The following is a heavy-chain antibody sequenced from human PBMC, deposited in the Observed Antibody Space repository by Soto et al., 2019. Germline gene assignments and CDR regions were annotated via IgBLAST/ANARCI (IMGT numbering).Heavy chain of an antibody. CDR3: ARDPDHPYYDFWSGYYTRGYYYYMDV. V-gene: IGHV1-18*04. D-gene: IGHD3-3*01. CDR2: ISAYNGNT. CDR1: GYTFTGYY. Sequence: GASVKVSCKASGYTFTGYYMHWVRQAPGQGLEWMGWISAYNGNTNYAQKLQGRVTMTTDTSTSTAYMELRSLRSDDTAVYYCARDPDHPYYDFWSGYYTRGYYYYMDVWGKGTTVTVSS. J-gene: IGHJ6*03.